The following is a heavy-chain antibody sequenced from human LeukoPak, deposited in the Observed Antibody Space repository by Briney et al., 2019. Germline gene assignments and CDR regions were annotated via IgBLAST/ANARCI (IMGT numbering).Heavy chain of an antibody. CDR1: SGSISSSNYY. CDR3: ARGGDDFWSGYANWFDP. CDR2: IYYSGST. J-gene: IGHJ5*02. V-gene: IGHV4-61*01. D-gene: IGHD3-3*01. Sequence: PSQTLSLTCTVSSGSISSSNYYWSWIRQPPGKGLEWIGYIYYSGSTNYNPSLKSRVTISVDTSKNQFSLKLSSVTAADTAVYYCARGGDDFWSGYANWFDPWGQGTLVTVSS.